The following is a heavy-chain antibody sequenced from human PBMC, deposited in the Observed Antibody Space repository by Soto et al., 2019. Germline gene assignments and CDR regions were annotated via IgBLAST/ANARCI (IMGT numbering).Heavy chain of an antibody. Sequence: QVHLVESGGGVVQPGRSPIVSCEAFGFSFRNYGMQWVRQAPGKGLEWVAVVGDDGTAKVYADSVKGRFTISRDNSRNTLYMEMDGLRVEDTAVYYCAREAALDNWDYALWGRGASVIVSS. CDR3: AREAALDNWDYAL. J-gene: IGHJ2*01. V-gene: IGHV3-33*08. CDR1: GFSFRNYG. D-gene: IGHD3-9*01. CDR2: VGDDGTAK.